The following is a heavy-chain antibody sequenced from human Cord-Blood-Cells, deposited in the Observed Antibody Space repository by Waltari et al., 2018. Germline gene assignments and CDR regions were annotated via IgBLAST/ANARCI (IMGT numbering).Heavy chain of an antibody. J-gene: IGHJ3*02. D-gene: IGHD3-22*01. Sequence: QVQLQESGPGLVKPSETLSLTCAVSGYSISSGYYWGWIRQHPGKGLEWIGSIYHSGSTYYNPSLKSRVTISVDTSKNQFSLKLSSVTAADTAVYYCARRGGDSSGYYYVFFAFDIWGQGTMVTVSS. V-gene: IGHV4-38-2*01. CDR3: ARRGGDSSGYYYVFFAFDI. CDR1: GYSISSGYY. CDR2: IYHSGST.